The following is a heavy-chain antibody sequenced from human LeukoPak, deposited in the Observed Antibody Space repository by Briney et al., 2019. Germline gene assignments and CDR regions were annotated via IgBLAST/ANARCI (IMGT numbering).Heavy chain of an antibody. CDR1: GGSISSGGYY. Sequence: SETLSLTCTVSGGSISSGGYYWSWIRQHPGKGLEWIGYIYYSGSTYYNPSLKSRVTISVDTSKNQFSPKLSSVTAADTAVYYCARRGMATINNYYYYYMDVWGKGTTVTVSS. J-gene: IGHJ6*03. CDR2: IYYSGST. D-gene: IGHD5-24*01. CDR3: ARRGMATINNYYYYYMDV. V-gene: IGHV4-31*03.